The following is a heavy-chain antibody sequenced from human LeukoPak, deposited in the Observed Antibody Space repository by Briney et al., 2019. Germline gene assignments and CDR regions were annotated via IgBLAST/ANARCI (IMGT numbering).Heavy chain of an antibody. D-gene: IGHD1-26*01. CDR1: GGTFSSYA. J-gene: IGHJ3*02. Sequence: ASVKVSCKASGGTFSSYAISWVRQAPGQGLEWMGGIIPIFGTANYAQKFQGRVTITADESTSTAYMELSSLISEDTAVYYCARVQVGAPDAFGIWGQGTIVTVSS. V-gene: IGHV1-69*01. CDR3: ARVQVGAPDAFGI. CDR2: IIPIFGTA.